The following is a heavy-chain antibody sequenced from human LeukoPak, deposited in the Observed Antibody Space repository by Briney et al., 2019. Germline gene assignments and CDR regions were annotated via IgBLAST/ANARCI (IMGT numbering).Heavy chain of an antibody. D-gene: IGHD5-24*01. CDR3: ARDGRADAFDI. V-gene: IGHV4-30-4*08. J-gene: IGHJ3*02. CDR1: GGSISSGDYY. Sequence: SQTLSLTRTVSGGSISSGDYYWSWIRQPPGKGLEWIGYIYYSGSTYYNPSLKSRVTISVDTSKNQFSLKLSSVTAADTAVYYCARDGRADAFDIWGQGTMVTVSS. CDR2: IYYSGST.